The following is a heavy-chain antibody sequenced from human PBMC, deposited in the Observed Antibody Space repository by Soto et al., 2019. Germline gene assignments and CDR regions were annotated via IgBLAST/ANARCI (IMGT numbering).Heavy chain of an antibody. V-gene: IGHV1-2*02. CDR3: ARVGVRGVSLGINWFDP. CDR2: INPNSGGT. D-gene: IGHD3-10*01. Sequence: QVQLVQSGAEVKKPGASVKVSCKASGYTFTGYYMHWVRQAPGQGLEWMGWINPNSGGTNYAQKFQGRVTMTRDTSISTAYMELSRLRSDDTAVYYCARVGVRGVSLGINWFDPWGQGTLVTVSS. CDR1: GYTFTGYY. J-gene: IGHJ5*02.